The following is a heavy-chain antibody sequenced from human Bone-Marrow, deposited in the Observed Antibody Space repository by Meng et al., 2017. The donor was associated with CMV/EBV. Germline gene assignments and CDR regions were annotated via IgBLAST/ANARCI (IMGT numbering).Heavy chain of an antibody. V-gene: IGHV3-15*01. CDR1: GFTFSNAW. CDR3: TTYFSGSGDY. J-gene: IGHJ4*02. CDR2: IKSKTDGGTT. D-gene: IGHD3-10*01. Sequence: GESLKISCAASGFTFSNAWMSWVRQAPGKGLEWVGRIKSKTDGGTTDYAAPVKGRFTVSRDDSRNTFYLQMSSLRTDDTAVYYCTTYFSGSGDYWGRGTQVTVSS.